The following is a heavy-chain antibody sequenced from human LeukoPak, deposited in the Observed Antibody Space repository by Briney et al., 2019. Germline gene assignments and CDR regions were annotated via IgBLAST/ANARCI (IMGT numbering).Heavy chain of an antibody. CDR1: GYTFSGYY. CDR2: INPNSGGT. Sequence: ASVKVSCKASGYTFSGYYMHWVRQAPGQGLEWVGWINPNSGGTNYAQKIQGRVTMTTDTSTSTAYMELRSLISDDTAVYYCARDDSRGALDFWGQGTLVTVSS. V-gene: IGHV1-2*02. D-gene: IGHD3-22*01. J-gene: IGHJ4*02. CDR3: ARDDSRGALDF.